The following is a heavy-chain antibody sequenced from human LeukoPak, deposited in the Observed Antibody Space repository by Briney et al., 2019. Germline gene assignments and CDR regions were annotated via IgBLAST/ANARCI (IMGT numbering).Heavy chain of an antibody. J-gene: IGHJ5*02. D-gene: IGHD2-2*01. CDR2: IKQVGSEK. Sequence: GGSLRLSCAASGFTFSSYWMSWVRQAPGKGLEWVANIKQVGSEKYYVDSVKGRFTISRDDAKNSLYPQMNSLRAEDTAVYYCARVRCSSTSCYDNWFDPWGQGTLVTVSS. CDR1: GFTFSSYW. V-gene: IGHV3-7*01. CDR3: ARVRCSSTSCYDNWFDP.